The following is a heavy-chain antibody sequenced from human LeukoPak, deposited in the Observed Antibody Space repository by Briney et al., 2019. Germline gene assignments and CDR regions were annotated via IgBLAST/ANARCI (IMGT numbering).Heavy chain of an antibody. CDR2: IRYDGSNK. CDR1: GFTFSSYG. V-gene: IGHV3-30*02. D-gene: IGHD3-22*01. CDR3: AKMGGGYYYDSSGYYYA. J-gene: IGHJ4*02. Sequence: GGSLRLSCAASGFTFSSYGMHWVRQAPGKGLEWVAFIRYDGSNKYYADSVKGRFTISRDNSKNTLYLQMNSLSAEDTAVYYCAKMGGGYYYDSSGYYYAWGQGTLVTVSS.